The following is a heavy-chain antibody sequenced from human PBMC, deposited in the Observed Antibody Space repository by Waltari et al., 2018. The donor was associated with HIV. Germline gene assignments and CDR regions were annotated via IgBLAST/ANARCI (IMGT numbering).Heavy chain of an antibody. Sequence: QVQLVQSGAEVKKPGASVKVSCKASGYTFTSYDINWVRQATGQGLEWMEWMKPNRGNTGYARDVQGRVTMARNTSRSTAYMERSSLRSEDRAVYYCARGAMIRDLGYYYYGMDGWGQGTTVTVSS. V-gene: IGHV1-8*01. CDR1: GYTFTSYD. J-gene: IGHJ6*02. CDR3: ARGAMIRDLGYYYYGMDG. D-gene: IGHD3-10*01. CDR2: MKPNRGNT.